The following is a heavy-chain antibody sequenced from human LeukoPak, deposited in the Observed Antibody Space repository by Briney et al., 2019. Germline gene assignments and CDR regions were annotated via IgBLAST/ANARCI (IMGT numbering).Heavy chain of an antibody. CDR1: GAFISTSNW. J-gene: IGHJ4*02. V-gene: IGHV4-4*02. Sequence: SETLSLTCAVSGAFISTSNWWSWVRQSPGKGLEWIGEISRSGSTNYNPSLKSRVAISVDKSKNQFSLNLNDVTAADMAVYYCGGSGGYYKVIDFWGQGTLVTVPS. D-gene: IGHD3-10*01. CDR3: GGSGGYYKVIDF. CDR2: ISRSGST.